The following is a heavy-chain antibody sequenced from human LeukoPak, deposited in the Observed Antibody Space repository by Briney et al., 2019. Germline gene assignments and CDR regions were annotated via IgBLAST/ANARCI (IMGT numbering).Heavy chain of an antibody. CDR2: MNPNSGNT. Sequence: ASVKVSCKASGGTFSSYAINWVRQATGQGLEWMGWMNPNSGNTGYAQKFQGRVTMTRNTSISTAYMELSSLRSEDTAVYYCARGYDSSGYHDYWGQGTLVTVSS. J-gene: IGHJ4*02. CDR3: ARGYDSSGYHDY. CDR1: GGTFSSYA. V-gene: IGHV1-8*02. D-gene: IGHD3-22*01.